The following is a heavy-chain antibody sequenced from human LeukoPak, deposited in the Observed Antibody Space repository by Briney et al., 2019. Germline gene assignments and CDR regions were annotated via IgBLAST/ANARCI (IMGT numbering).Heavy chain of an antibody. V-gene: IGHV4-30-4*01. J-gene: IGHJ4*02. CDR1: GGSISSGDYY. CDR2: IYYSGST. Sequence: SQTLSLTCTVSGGSISSGDYYWSWIRQPPGKGLEWIGYIYYSGSTYYNPSLKSRVTISVDTSKSQFSLKLSSVTAADTAVYYCARAGYYYDSSGYYTLGYFDYWGQGTLVTVSS. D-gene: IGHD3-22*01. CDR3: ARAGYYYDSSGYYTLGYFDY.